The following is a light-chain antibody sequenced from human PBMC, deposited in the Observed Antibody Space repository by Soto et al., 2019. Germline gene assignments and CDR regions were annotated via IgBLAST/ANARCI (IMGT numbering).Light chain of an antibody. J-gene: IGKJ1*01. Sequence: AIQMTQSPSSLSASVGDRVTITCRARQGISNDLGWYQHKPGKAPKLLIYAASSLQSGVPSRFSGSGSGTDFTLTISSLQPEDFATYYCLQDYNYPWTFGQGTKVEIK. CDR1: QGISND. CDR3: LQDYNYPWT. CDR2: AAS. V-gene: IGKV1-6*01.